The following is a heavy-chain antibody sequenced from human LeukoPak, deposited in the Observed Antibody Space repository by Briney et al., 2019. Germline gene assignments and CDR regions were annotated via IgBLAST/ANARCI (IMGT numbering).Heavy chain of an antibody. D-gene: IGHD3-16*02. V-gene: IGHV3-48*03. CDR3: ATPQLSFDI. Sequence: PGGSLRLSCAASGFTFSSYEMNWVRQAPGKGLEWVSYISSSGSTIYYADSVKGRFTISRDNSKNTLYLQMNSLRAEDTAVYYCATPQLSFDIWGQGTMVTVSS. CDR1: GFTFSSYE. J-gene: IGHJ3*02. CDR2: ISSSGSTI.